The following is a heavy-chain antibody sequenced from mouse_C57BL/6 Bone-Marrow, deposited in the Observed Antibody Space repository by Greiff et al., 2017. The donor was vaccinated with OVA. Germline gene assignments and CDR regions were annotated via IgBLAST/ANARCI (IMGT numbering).Heavy chain of an antibody. J-gene: IGHJ4*01. Sequence: VQLQQPGAELVKPGASVKLSCKASGYTFTSYWMHWVKQRPGQGLEWIGMIHPNSGSTNYNEKFKSKATLTVDKSSSTAYMQLSSLTSEDSAVYYCARSGYYGSSYVAMDYWGQGTSVTVSS. CDR2: IHPNSGST. CDR1: GYTFTSYW. D-gene: IGHD1-1*01. CDR3: ARSGYYGSSYVAMDY. V-gene: IGHV1-64*01.